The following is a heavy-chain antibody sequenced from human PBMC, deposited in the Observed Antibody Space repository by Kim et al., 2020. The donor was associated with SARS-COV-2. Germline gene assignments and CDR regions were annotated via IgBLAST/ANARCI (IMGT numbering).Heavy chain of an antibody. J-gene: IGHJ4*02. CDR3: ARGPFGLYIPFDY. D-gene: IGHD2-2*02. CDR2: INHSGST. Sequence: SETLSLTCAVYGGSFSGYYWSWIRQPPGKGLEWIGEINHSGSTNYNPSLKSRVTISVDTSKNQFSLKLSSVTAADTAVYYCARGPFGLYIPFDYWGQGTLVTVSS. V-gene: IGHV4-34*01. CDR1: GGSFSGYY.